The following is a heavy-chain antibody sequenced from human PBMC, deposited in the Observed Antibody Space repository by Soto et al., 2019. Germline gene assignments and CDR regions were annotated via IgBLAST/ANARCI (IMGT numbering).Heavy chain of an antibody. CDR2: IKSKTDGGTT. V-gene: IGHV3-15*01. J-gene: IGHJ5*02. Sequence: PGGSLRLACSASGFTFSNAWMSWVRQAPGKGLEWVGRIKSKTDGGTTDYAAPVKGRFTISRDDSKNTLYLQMNSLKTEDTAVYYCTTEFVVVAAATNWFERWGQGTLVTVSS. D-gene: IGHD2-2*01. CDR3: TTEFVVVAAATNWFER. CDR1: GFTFSNAW.